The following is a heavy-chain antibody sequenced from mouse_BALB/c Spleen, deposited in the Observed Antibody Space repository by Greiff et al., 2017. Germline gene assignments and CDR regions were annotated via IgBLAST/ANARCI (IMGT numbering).Heavy chain of an antibody. D-gene: IGHD2-1*01. CDR2: ISSGSSTI. J-gene: IGHJ1*01. CDR3: ARHGNFYFDV. Sequence: DVQLVESGGGLVQPGGSRKLSCAASGFTFSSFGMHWVRQAPEKGLEWVAYISSGSSTIYYADTVKGRFTISRDNPKNTLFLQMTSLRSEDTAMYYCARHGNFYFDVWGAGTTVTVSS. CDR1: GFTFSSFG. V-gene: IGHV5-17*02.